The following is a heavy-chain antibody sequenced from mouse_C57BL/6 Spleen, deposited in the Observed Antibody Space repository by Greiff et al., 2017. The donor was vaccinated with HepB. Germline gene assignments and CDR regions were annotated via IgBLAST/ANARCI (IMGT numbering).Heavy chain of an antibody. CDR3: ARRETYEVSTWYFDG. J-gene: IGHJ1*03. V-gene: IGHV1-39*01. CDR2: INPNYGST. Sequence: VQLQQSGPELVKPGASVKMSCKASGYTFTDYYMHWVKQSNGQGLEWIGAINPNYGSTSYNQKFKGKATLTVDKSSSTAYMQLSSLTSEDSAVYYCARRETYEVSTWYFDGWGTGTTVTAAS. CDR1: GYTFTDYY. D-gene: IGHD2-12*01.